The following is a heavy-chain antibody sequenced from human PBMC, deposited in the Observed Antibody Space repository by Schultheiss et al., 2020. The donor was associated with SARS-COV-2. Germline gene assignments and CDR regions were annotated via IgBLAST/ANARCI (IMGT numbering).Heavy chain of an antibody. CDR3: WVSSNYSPFDYYYGMDV. CDR2: IYYSGST. J-gene: IGHJ6*02. Sequence: SEILSLTCTVSGGSISSGGYYWSWIRQHPGKGLEWIGSIYYSGSTYYNPSLKSRVTISVDTSKNQFSLKLSSVTAADTAVYYCWVSSNYSPFDYYYGMDVWGLGTTVTVSS. D-gene: IGHD4-11*01. CDR1: GGSISSGGYY. V-gene: IGHV4-39*07.